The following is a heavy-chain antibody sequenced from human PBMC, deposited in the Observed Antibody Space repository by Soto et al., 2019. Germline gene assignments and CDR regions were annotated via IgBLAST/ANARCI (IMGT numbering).Heavy chain of an antibody. J-gene: IGHJ4*02. V-gene: IGHV3-33*05. D-gene: IGHD3-22*01. CDR2: IQYHGINK. CDR1: GFTFSTYG. Sequence: QVQLVESGGGVVQPGRSLRLSCAASGFTFSTYGMHWVRQAPGKGLEWVAFIQYHGINKDYADSVKGRFTISRDNSRNTLYLQMNSLRAEDTAVYYCARGLEYDSSGYYLDFWGQGALVTVSS. CDR3: ARGLEYDSSGYYLDF.